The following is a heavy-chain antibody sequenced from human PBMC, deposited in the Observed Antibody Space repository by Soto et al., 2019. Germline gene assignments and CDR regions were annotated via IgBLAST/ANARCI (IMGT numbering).Heavy chain of an antibody. Sequence: QVQLQESGPGLVKPSQTLSLTCTVSGGSISSGGYYWSWIRQHPGKGLEWIGYIYYSGSTYYNPSLKSQVTISVDTSKNQFSLKLSSVTAADTAVYYCARWVWSGSYSGMDVWGQGTTVTVSS. J-gene: IGHJ6*02. CDR3: ARWVWSGSYSGMDV. V-gene: IGHV4-31*01. CDR2: IYYSGST. D-gene: IGHD3-3*01. CDR1: GGSISSGGYY.